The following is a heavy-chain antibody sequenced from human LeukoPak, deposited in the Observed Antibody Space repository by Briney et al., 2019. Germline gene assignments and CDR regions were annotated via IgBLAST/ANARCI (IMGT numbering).Heavy chain of an antibody. J-gene: IGHJ4*02. CDR1: GFTLRSSA. V-gene: IGHV3-23*01. D-gene: IGHD5-24*01. Sequence: GGSLRLSCAASGFTLRSSAMSWVRQAPGKGLEWASAISGDGGTISYAASVRGRFTISRDNAKNTLFLQMSSLRAGDTALYYCAREAGPPSDGYKDYWGQGTLVTVSS. CDR3: AREAGPPSDGYKDY. CDR2: ISGDGGTI.